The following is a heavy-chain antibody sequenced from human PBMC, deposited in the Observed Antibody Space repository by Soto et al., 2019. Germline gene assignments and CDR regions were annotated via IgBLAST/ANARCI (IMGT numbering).Heavy chain of an antibody. V-gene: IGHV3-48*03. Sequence: GSLRLSCAASGFTFSSYEMNWVRQAPGKGLECVSYIGTSGSTIYYADSVKGRFTISRDNAKNSLYLQVNSLRAEDTAVYYCARVQSPYGDPWYFDLWGRGTLVTVSS. D-gene: IGHD4-17*01. CDR1: GFTFSSYE. CDR2: IGTSGSTI. CDR3: ARVQSPYGDPWYFDL. J-gene: IGHJ2*01.